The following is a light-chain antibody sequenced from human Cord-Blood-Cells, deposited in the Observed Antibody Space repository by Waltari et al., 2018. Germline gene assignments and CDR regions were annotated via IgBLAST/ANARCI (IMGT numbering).Light chain of an antibody. CDR2: DVG. Sequence: QSALTQPASVSGSPGQSITISCTGTSSDVGGYNYVSWYQQHPGKAPKHMIYDVGKGASGVSSRFSGSKSGNTASLTISGLQAEDEADYYCSSYTSSSTWVFGGGTKLTVL. CDR3: SSYTSSSTWV. V-gene: IGLV2-14*01. CDR1: SSDVGGYNY. J-gene: IGLJ3*02.